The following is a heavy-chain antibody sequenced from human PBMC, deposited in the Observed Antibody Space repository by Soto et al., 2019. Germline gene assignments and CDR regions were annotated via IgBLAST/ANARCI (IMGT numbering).Heavy chain of an antibody. CDR3: ARGEGYYDSSGLEYYHGMDV. D-gene: IGHD3-22*01. Sequence: QVQLEQSGAEVKKPGSSVKVSCKASGGTFRSHAIAWVRQAPGQGLEWMGDFTPIFGTSNYAQKFHGRISITADESRTTAYMELSTVTDEDTATYYCARGEGYYDSSGLEYYHGMDVWGQGTTLTVSS. CDR2: FTPIFGTS. CDR1: GGTFRSHA. J-gene: IGHJ6*02. V-gene: IGHV1-69*01.